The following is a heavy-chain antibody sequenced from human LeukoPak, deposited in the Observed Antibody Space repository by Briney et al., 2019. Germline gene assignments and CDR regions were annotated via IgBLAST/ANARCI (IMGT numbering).Heavy chain of an antibody. D-gene: IGHD6-19*01. V-gene: IGHV4-59*11. CDR1: GGSISGHY. J-gene: IGHJ4*02. Sequence: SETLSLTCTVSGGSISGHYWTWIRQPPGKGLEWMGYIYYSGSTNYNPSLKSRVTISVDASKNQFSLKLRSVTAADTAVYYRARAGQQWLGYYFDYWGQGTQVTVSS. CDR3: ARAGQQWLGYYFDY. CDR2: IYYSGST.